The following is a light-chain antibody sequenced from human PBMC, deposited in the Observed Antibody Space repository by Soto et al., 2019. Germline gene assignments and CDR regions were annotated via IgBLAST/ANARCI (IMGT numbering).Light chain of an antibody. V-gene: IGLV2-23*03. J-gene: IGLJ1*01. Sequence: QSALTQPASVSGSPGQSITISCTGTSSDVGSYNLVSWYQQHPGKAPKPMIYEGSKRPSGVSNRFSGSKSGNTASLTISGLQAEDEADYYCCSYAGSSTFEVFGTGTKLTVL. CDR2: EGS. CDR3: CSYAGSSTFEV. CDR1: SSDVGSYNL.